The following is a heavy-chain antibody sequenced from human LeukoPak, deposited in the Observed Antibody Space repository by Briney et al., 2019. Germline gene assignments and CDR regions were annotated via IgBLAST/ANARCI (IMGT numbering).Heavy chain of an antibody. CDR1: GYTFTSYG. CDR3: ARDWRGAAVNWFDP. D-gene: IGHD6-13*01. J-gene: IGHJ5*02. Sequence: ASVKVSCKASGYTFTSYGISWVRQAPGQGLEWMGWISAYNGNTNYAQKLQGRVTMTTDTSTSTAYMELRSLRFDDTAVYYCARDWRGAAVNWFDPWGQGTLVTVSS. CDR2: ISAYNGNT. V-gene: IGHV1-18*01.